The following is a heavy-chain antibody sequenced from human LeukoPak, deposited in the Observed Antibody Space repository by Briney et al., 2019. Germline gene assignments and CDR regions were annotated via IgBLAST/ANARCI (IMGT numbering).Heavy chain of an antibody. Sequence: ASVKVSCKASGYTFTGHSIHWVRQAPGQGLEWMGWVSPNSGGTKYAQKFQGRVTMTRDTSISTAYMELTSLRSDDTAVYYCARDPPIGGADVFDIWGQGTMVTVSS. J-gene: IGHJ3*02. CDR2: VSPNSGGT. CDR3: ARDPPIGGADVFDI. V-gene: IGHV1-2*02. D-gene: IGHD3-10*01. CDR1: GYTFTGHS.